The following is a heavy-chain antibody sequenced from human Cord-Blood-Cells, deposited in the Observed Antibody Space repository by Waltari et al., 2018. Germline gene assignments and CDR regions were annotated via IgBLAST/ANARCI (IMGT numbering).Heavy chain of an antibody. CDR2: VYYSGGT. J-gene: IGHJ3*01. CDR3: ARQSGVVQGRGRLYGSGSYPL. D-gene: IGHD3-10*01. CDR1: GGSISSSSYY. Sequence: QLQLQESGPGLVKPSETLSITCTVSGGSISSSSYYWGWIRQPPGKGLEWIGGVYYSGGTHYNPALKSRVTISEDTSKNQFSLKLGSVTAADTAVYYCARQSGVVQGRGRLYGSGSYPLWGQGTMVTVSS. V-gene: IGHV4-39*01.